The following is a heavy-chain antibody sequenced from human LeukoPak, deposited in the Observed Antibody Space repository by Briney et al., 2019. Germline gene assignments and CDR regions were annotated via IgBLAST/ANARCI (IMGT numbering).Heavy chain of an antibody. CDR1: GFTFSNAW. V-gene: IGHV3-15*01. J-gene: IGHJ6*02. CDR2: IKCKSDGGTT. Sequence: GGSLRLSCAASGFTFSNAWMGWVRQAPGKGLEWVGRIKCKSDGGTTEYAAPVKGRFTIARDDSKNTLYLQMNSLKSEDTAVYYCTTHLFPLYYYYAMDVWGQGTMVTVSS. CDR3: TTHLFPLYYYYAMDV.